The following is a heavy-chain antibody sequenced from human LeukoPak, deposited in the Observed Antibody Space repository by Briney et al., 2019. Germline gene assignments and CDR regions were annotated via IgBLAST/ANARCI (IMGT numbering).Heavy chain of an antibody. J-gene: IGHJ4*02. CDR3: ASDTSTTLDY. D-gene: IGHD2-15*01. Sequence: GGSLRLSCAPSGFIFSSYVMQWVRQPPGNGLEWVAAISSDVSKKYYTNSVKGRFTISRDNSRKTLYLRMNSRRAEDTAEYYWASDTSTTLDYWGQGTLVTVSS. V-gene: IGHV3-30*04. CDR2: ISSDVSKK. CDR1: GFIFSSYV.